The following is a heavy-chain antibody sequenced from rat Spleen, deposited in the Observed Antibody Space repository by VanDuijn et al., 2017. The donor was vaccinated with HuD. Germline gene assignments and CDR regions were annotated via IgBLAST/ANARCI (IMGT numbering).Heavy chain of an antibody. D-gene: IGHD5-1*01. CDR1: GFTFTDYN. CDR2: IIYDGSGT. CDR3: ARQNWPYYFDY. V-gene: IGHV5S10*01. Sequence: EVQLVESGGGLVQPGRSLRLSCAASGFTFTDYNMAWVRQAPKKGLEWVATIIYDGSGTYYRDSVKGRFTISRDNAKSTLYLQMDSLGSEDTATYYCARQNWPYYFDYWGQGVMVTVSS. J-gene: IGHJ2*01.